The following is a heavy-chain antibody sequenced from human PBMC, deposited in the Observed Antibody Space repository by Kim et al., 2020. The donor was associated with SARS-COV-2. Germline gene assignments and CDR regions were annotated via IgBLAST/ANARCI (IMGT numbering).Heavy chain of an antibody. CDR3: ARTGGTYYDILTGYYYEGYFDY. D-gene: IGHD3-9*01. Sequence: SETLSLTCTVSGGSISSYYWSWIRQPPGKGLEWIGYIYYSGSTNYNPSLKSRVTISVDTSKNQFSLKLSSVTAADTAVDYCARTGGTYYDILTGYYYEGYFDYWGQGTLVTVSS. CDR1: GGSISSYY. V-gene: IGHV4-59*01. J-gene: IGHJ4*02. CDR2: IYYSGST.